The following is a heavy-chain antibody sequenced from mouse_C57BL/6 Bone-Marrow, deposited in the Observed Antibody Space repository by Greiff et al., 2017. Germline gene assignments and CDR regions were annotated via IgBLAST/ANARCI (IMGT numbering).Heavy chain of an antibody. CDR2: LFPGSGST. CDR3: ARDYGSSLYFDY. J-gene: IGHJ2*01. D-gene: IGHD1-1*01. Sequence: QVQLQQSGPELVKPGASVKISCKASGYTFTDYYINWVKQRPGQGLEWIGWLFPGSGSTYYNEKFKGKATLTVDKSSSTAYMLLSSLTSEDSAVSFCARDYGSSLYFDYWGQGTTLTVSS. V-gene: IGHV1-75*01. CDR1: GYTFTDYY.